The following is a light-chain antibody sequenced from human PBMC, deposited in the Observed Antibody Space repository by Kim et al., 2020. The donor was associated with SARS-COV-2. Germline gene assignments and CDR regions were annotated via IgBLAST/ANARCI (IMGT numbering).Light chain of an antibody. CDR1: TDDVGRYNF. CDR2: DVS. Sequence: QSALTQPRSVSGSPGQSVTISCTGTTDDVGRYNFVSWYHQYPGKVPKLLIYDVSERPSGVPDRFSGAKSGSTASLTISGLQTDDEAAYYCCSYAGSYTWLFGGGTQLTVL. V-gene: IGLV2-11*01. J-gene: IGLJ3*02. CDR3: CSYAGSYTWL.